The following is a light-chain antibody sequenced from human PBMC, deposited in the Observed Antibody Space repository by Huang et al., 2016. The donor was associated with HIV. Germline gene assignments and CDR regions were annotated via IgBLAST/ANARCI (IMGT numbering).Light chain of an antibody. J-gene: IGKJ2*01. Sequence: DIVLTQSPGTLSLSPGERATLSCSASQIVRSNTYVAWYQQKPGQAPRLLSYGASSRATGIPDRFSGSGSGTDFTLTITRLEPEDSAVYYCQQYGSSPPFPFGQGTKLEIK. CDR3: QQYGSSPPFP. CDR1: QIVRSNTY. V-gene: IGKV3-20*01. CDR2: GAS.